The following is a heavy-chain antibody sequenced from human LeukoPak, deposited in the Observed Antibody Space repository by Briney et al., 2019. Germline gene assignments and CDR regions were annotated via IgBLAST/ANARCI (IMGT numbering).Heavy chain of an antibody. J-gene: IGHJ3*02. CDR3: ARDRPYQLLYAAFDI. CDR1: GFTFSSYW. CDR2: IKQDGSEK. Sequence: GGSLRLSCAASGFTFSSYWMSWVRQAPGKGLEWVANIKQDGSEKYYVDSVKGRFTISRDNAKNSLYLQMNSLRAEDTAVYYCARDRPYQLLYAAFDIWGQGTMVTVSS. D-gene: IGHD2-2*02. V-gene: IGHV3-7*01.